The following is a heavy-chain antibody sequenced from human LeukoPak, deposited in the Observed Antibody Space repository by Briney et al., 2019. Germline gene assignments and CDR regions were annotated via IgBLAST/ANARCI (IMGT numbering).Heavy chain of an antibody. D-gene: IGHD4-11*01. J-gene: IGHJ4*02. Sequence: GGSLRLSCAASGFTFTSYWMSWVRQAPGKGLEWVANIKQDGSEKYYVDSVKGRFTISRDNAKNSLYLQMNSLRAEDTAVYYCARGSTTVTPRNFDYWGQGTLVTVSS. CDR1: GFTFTSYW. CDR2: IKQDGSEK. CDR3: ARGSTTVTPRNFDY. V-gene: IGHV3-7*05.